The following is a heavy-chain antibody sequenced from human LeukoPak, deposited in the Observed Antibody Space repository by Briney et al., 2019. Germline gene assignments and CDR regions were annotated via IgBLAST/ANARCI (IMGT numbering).Heavy chain of an antibody. CDR2: ISTNSGTI. V-gene: IGHV3-48*01. D-gene: IGHD3-22*01. CDR1: GFTFSSYN. J-gene: IGHJ4*02. CDR3: ARERYYYDSSGYYVIDY. Sequence: GGSLRLSCVASGFTFSSYNVNWVRQAPGKGLEWVSYISTNSGTIYYSDSVKGRFTISRDNVKNSLYLQMNSLRAEDTAMYYCARERYYYDSSGYYVIDYWGQGTLVTVSS.